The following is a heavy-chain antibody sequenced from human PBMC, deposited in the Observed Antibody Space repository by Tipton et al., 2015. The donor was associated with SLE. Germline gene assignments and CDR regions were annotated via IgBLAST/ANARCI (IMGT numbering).Heavy chain of an antibody. V-gene: IGHV4-34*01. Sequence: TLSLTCAVYGGSFSGYYWNWIRQPPGEGLEWIGEINHSGGTNYNPSLKSRVTISVDTSKNQFSLKLSSVTAADAAVYYCARGWWFDPWGQGTLVTVSS. CDR3: ARGWWFDP. J-gene: IGHJ5*02. CDR1: GGSFSGYY. CDR2: INHSGGT.